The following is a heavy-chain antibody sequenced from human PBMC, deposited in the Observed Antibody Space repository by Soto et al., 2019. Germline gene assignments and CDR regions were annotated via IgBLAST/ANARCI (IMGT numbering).Heavy chain of an antibody. D-gene: IGHD2-8*01. CDR1: GFSLSTRGVG. CDR3: AHGMVSWYYYGIDV. J-gene: IGHJ6*04. Sequence: PTLVNPRPTLTLTCAFSGFSLSTRGVGVGWIRQPPGKALEWLALIYWNDDKRYSPSLKSRLTITKDTSKNQVVLTMTNMDPVDTATYYCAHGMVSWYYYGIDVSGEATTVTVSS. CDR2: IYWNDDK. V-gene: IGHV2-5*01.